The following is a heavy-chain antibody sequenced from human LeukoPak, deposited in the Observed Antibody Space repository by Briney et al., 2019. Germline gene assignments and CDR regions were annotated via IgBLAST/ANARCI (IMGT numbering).Heavy chain of an antibody. CDR3: ARAELYSSSWYGVGAFDI. V-gene: IGHV4-39*07. D-gene: IGHD6-13*01. CDR2: IYHSGST. CDR1: GGSISSSSYY. Sequence: SETLSLTCTVSGGSISSSSYYWGWIRQPPGKGLEWIGSIYHSGSTYYNPSLKSRVTISVDTSKNQFSLKLSSVTAADTAVYYCARAELYSSSWYGVGAFDIWGQGTMVTVSS. J-gene: IGHJ3*02.